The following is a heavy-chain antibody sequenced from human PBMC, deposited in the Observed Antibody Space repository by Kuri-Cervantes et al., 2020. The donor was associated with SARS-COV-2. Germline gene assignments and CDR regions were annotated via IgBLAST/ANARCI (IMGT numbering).Heavy chain of an antibody. J-gene: IGHJ4*02. V-gene: IGHV4-34*01. D-gene: IGHD5-18*01. CDR1: GVSFRGYY. CDR3: GSPAGGYKSGFDSLGF. Sequence: SETLSLSCTFSGVSFRGYYWSWIRQPPGKGLEWIGEIHGSGGATYNSSLKSRVTLSVDASKNQFSLRLTSVNAADTAVYYCGSPAGGYKSGFDSLGFWGQGTLVTVSS. CDR2: IHGSGGA.